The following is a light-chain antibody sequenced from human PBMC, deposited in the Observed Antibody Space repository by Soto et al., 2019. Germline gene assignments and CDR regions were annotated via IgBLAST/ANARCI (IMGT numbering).Light chain of an antibody. CDR3: QQSYSTPPVT. CDR2: AAS. J-gene: IGKJ5*01. CDR1: QSISSY. V-gene: IGKV1-39*01. Sequence: DIQMTQSPSSLSASVGDRVTITCRASQSISSYLNWYQQKPGKAPKLLIYAASSLQSGVPSRFSGSGSGTDFTLTISSLQPEDFATCYCQQSYSTPPVTVGQGTRLEIK.